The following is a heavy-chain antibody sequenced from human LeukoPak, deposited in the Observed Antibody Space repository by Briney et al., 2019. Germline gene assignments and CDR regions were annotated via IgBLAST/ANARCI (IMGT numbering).Heavy chain of an antibody. D-gene: IGHD3-10*01. V-gene: IGHV3-30*04. CDR1: GFTFSSYA. CDR3: AKGFGSGSHNNWFDP. J-gene: IGHJ5*02. Sequence: GGSLRLSCAASGFTFSSYAMHWVRQAPGKGLEWVAVISYDGSNKYYADSVKGRFTISRDNSKNTLYLQMNSLRAEDTAVYYCAKGFGSGSHNNWFDPWGQGTLVTVSS. CDR2: ISYDGSNK.